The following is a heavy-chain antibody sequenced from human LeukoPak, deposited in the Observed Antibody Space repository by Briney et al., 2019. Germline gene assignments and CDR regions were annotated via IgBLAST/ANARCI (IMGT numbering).Heavy chain of an antibody. CDR1: GFTFRSYG. D-gene: IGHD5-24*01. CDR3: VRGDGYNFFDY. J-gene: IGHJ4*02. V-gene: IGHV3-53*01. CDR2: IYIGGNT. Sequence: GGSLRLSCAASGFTFRSYGMSWVRQAPGKGLEWVSVIYIGGNTYYAESVKGRFTISRDNSENTRYLQLNSLRAEDTAVYYCVRGDGYNFFDYWGQGTLVTVSS.